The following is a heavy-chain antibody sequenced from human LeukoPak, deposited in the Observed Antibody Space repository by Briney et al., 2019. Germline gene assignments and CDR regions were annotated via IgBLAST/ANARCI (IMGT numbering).Heavy chain of an antibody. D-gene: IGHD3-10*01. V-gene: IGHV4-39*07. CDR3: ARDGELYYYGSGSYYTLNWFDP. CDR2: IYYSGST. J-gene: IGHJ5*02. Sequence: SETLSLTCTVSGGSISSSSYYWGWIRQPPGKGLEWIGSIYYSGSTYYNPSLKSRVTISVDTSKNQFSLKLSSVTAADTAVYYCARDGELYYYGSGSYYTLNWFDPWGQGTLVTVSS. CDR1: GGSISSSSYY.